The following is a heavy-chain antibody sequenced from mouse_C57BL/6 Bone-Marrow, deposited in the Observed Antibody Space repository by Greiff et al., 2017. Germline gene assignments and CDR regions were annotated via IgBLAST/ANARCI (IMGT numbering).Heavy chain of an antibody. CDR2: ISSGGSYT. J-gene: IGHJ2*01. CDR1: GFTFSSYG. Sequence: DVMLVESGGDLVKPGGSLKLSCAASGFTFSSYGMSWVRQTPDKRLEWVATISSGGSYTYYPDSVKGRFTLSRDNAKNTLYLQMSSLTSEDTAMYYCARHGLGTTGGDFDYWGQGTTLTVAS. CDR3: ARHGLGTTGGDFDY. D-gene: IGHD1-1*01. V-gene: IGHV5-6*02.